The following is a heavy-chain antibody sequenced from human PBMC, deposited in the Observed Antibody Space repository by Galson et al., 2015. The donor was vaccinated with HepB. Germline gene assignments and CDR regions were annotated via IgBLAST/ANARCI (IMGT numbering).Heavy chain of an antibody. CDR2: ISYTGNT. CDR3: ASQILRGSGGLLV. J-gene: IGHJ4*02. V-gene: IGHV4-39*01. CDR1: AGSISSSNYY. D-gene: IGHD3-3*01. Sequence: LSLTCIVSAGSISSSNYYWGWIRQPPGKGLEWIGSISYTGNTNCNPSLKSRVTISVDMSKSQFSLKLSSVTAADTAVYYCASQILRGSGGLLVWGQGTLVTVSS.